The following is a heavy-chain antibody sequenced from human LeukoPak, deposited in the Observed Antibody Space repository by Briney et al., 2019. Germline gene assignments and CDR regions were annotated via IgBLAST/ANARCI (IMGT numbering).Heavy chain of an antibody. D-gene: IGHD3-3*01. CDR3: ARDRGNDFWSGYVWSSFDY. V-gene: IGHV3-21*01. Sequence: GGSLRLSCAASGFTFSSYSMNWVRQAPGKGLEWVSSISSSSSYIYYADSVKGRFTISRDNAKNSLYLQMNSLRAEDTAVYYCARDRGNDFWSGYVWSSFDYWGQGTLVTVSS. CDR1: GFTFSSYS. J-gene: IGHJ4*02. CDR2: ISSSSSYI.